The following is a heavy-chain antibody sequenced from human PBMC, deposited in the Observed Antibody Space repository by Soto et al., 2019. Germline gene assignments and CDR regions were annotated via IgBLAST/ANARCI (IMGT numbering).Heavy chain of an antibody. CDR3: ARGGGVVTATQGDY. CDR1: GGSFSGYY. V-gene: IGHV4-34*01. J-gene: IGHJ4*02. CDR2: INHSGST. Sequence: QVQLQQWGAGLLKPSETLSLTCAVYGGSFSGYYWSWIRQPPGKGLEWIGEINHSGSTNYNPSLKRRVTLPVDTSKNQFSLKLSSVTAADTAVYYCARGGGVVTATQGDYWGQGTLVTVSS. D-gene: IGHD2-21*02.